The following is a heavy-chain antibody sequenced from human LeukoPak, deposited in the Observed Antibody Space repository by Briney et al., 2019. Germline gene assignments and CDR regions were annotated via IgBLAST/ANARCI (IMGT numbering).Heavy chain of an antibody. CDR3: ARGPGSSVYASAIDH. V-gene: IGHV3-33*01. Sequence: GGSLRPSCAASGFTFSSYGMHWVRQAPGKGLEWAAVIWHEGNNKYYADSVKGRFTISRDNSKNTLYLQMNSLRAEDTAVYYCARGPGSSVYASAIDHWGQGTLVTVSS. CDR2: IWHEGNNK. CDR1: GFTFSSYG. D-gene: IGHD2-8*01. J-gene: IGHJ4*02.